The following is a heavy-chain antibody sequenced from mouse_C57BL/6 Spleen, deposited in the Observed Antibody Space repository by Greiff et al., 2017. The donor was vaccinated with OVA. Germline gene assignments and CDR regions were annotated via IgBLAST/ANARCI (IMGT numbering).Heavy chain of an antibody. D-gene: IGHD2-4*01. CDR2: FYHGSGST. CDR3: ARHHPHCDYDEALDY. J-gene: IGHJ2*01. Sequence: VQLQQSGAELVKPGASVKLSCKASGYTFTEYTIHWVKQRSGQGLEWIGWFYHGSGSTKYNEKFKDKATLTADKSSSTVYMELRRLTSEDSAVYFCARHHPHCDYDEALDYWGQGTTLTVSS. CDR1: GYTFTEYT. V-gene: IGHV1-62-2*01.